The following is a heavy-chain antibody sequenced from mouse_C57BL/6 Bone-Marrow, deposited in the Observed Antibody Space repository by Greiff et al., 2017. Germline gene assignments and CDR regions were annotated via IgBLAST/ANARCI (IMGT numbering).Heavy chain of an antibody. Sequence: DVMLVESGGGLVKPGGSLKLSCAASGFTFSSYAMSWVRQTPEKRLEWVATISDGGSYTYYPDNVKGRFTISRDNAKNNLYLQMSHLKSEDTAMYYCARDLIYDGYYFRAMDYWGQGTSVTVSS. CDR3: ARDLIYDGYYFRAMDY. CDR2: ISDGGSYT. D-gene: IGHD2-3*01. CDR1: GFTFSSYA. V-gene: IGHV5-4*01. J-gene: IGHJ4*01.